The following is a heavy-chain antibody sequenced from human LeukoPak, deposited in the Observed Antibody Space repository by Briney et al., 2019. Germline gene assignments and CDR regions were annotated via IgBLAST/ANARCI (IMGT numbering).Heavy chain of an antibody. Sequence: GASVKVSCKASGGTFSSYAISWVRQAPGQGLGWMGGIIPIFGTANYAQKFQGRVTITADESTSTAYMELSSLRSEDTAVYYCARAPYYYDSSGYYCCYYYYYMDVWGKGTTVTVSS. D-gene: IGHD3-22*01. CDR1: GGTFSSYA. V-gene: IGHV1-69*13. CDR2: IIPIFGTA. CDR3: ARAPYYYDSSGYYCCYYYYYMDV. J-gene: IGHJ6*03.